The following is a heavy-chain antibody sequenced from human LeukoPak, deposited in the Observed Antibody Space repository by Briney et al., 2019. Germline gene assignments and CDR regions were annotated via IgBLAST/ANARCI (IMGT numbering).Heavy chain of an antibody. CDR2: INSDGGGA. V-gene: IGHV3-74*01. CDR1: GITFGNNW. J-gene: IGHJ5*02. Sequence: GRSLRLSCAASGITFGNNWMHWVRQGPGKGLVWISRINSDGGGAIYADSVKGRFTVSRDNAKNTLYLQMNSLRAEDTAVYYCARDVPHNWFDTWGQGTLVTVSS. CDR3: ARDVPHNWFDT.